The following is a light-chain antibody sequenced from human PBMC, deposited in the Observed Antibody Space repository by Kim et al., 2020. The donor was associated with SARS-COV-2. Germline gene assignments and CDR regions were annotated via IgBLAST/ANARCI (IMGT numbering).Light chain of an antibody. CDR3: QQNDNLPMT. Sequence: DIQMTQSPSSLSASVGDRVTITCQASQDIRNYLNWYQQKPGKAPKLLIYDASNLESGVPSRFSGSGSGRDFTFTISSLQPEDSATYYCQQNDNLPMTFGPGTKVDIK. CDR1: QDIRNY. V-gene: IGKV1-33*01. J-gene: IGKJ3*01. CDR2: DAS.